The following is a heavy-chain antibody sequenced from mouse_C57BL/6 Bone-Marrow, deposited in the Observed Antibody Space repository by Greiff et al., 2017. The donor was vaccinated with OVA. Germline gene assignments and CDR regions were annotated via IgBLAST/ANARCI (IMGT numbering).Heavy chain of an antibody. CDR1: GFSFNTYA. Sequence: EVHLVESGGGLVQPKGSLKLSCAASGFSFNTYAMNWVRQAPGKGLEWVARIRSKSNNYATYYADSVKDRFTISRDDSESMLYLQMNNLKTEDTAMYYCVRHKGTHYYAMDYWGQGTSVTVSS. J-gene: IGHJ4*01. V-gene: IGHV10-1*01. CDR2: IRSKSNNYAT. CDR3: VRHKGTHYYAMDY.